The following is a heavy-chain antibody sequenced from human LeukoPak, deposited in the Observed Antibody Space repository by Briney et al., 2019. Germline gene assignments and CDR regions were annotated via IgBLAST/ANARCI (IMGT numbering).Heavy chain of an antibody. CDR2: FFYSGTT. CDR3: AREWFSGSYFDY. CDR1: SGSISNYY. D-gene: IGHD1-26*01. V-gene: IGHV4-59*12. J-gene: IGHJ4*02. Sequence: SESLSLTCTVSSGSISNYYCNWIRQPPGKGLGWIGYFFYSGTTKYNPCLKSRVTISLDTSRNQFSLILTSVTAADTAVYYCAREWFSGSYFDYWGQGTLVTVSS.